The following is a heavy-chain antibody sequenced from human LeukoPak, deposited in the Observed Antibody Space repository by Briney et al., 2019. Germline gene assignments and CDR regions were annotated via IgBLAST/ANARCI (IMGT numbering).Heavy chain of an antibody. CDR1: GYTFTSYG. Sequence: ASVKVSCKASGYTFTSYGISWVRQAPGQGLEWMGWISAYNGNTNYAQKLQGRVTMTTDTSTSTAYMELRSLRSDDTAVYYCARDLRLNYDDYYYMDVWGKGTTVTVSS. V-gene: IGHV1-18*01. D-gene: IGHD3-3*01. CDR3: ARDLRLNYDDYYYMDV. J-gene: IGHJ6*03. CDR2: ISAYNGNT.